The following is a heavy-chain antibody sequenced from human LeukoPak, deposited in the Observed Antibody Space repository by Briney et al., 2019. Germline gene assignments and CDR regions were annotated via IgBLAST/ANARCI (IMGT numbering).Heavy chain of an antibody. D-gene: IGHD1-14*01. J-gene: IGHJ4*02. CDR1: GFTFSDYY. V-gene: IGHV3-11*06. CDR3: ATSGPTGSVYFDF. Sequence: GGSLRLSCAASGFTFSDYYMTWIRQAPGKGLEWVSYISTSGTYTNYAASVRGRFTISRDNAKNSLYLQMSSLRAEDTAVYYCATSGPTGSVYFDFWGQGTLVTVSS. CDR2: ISTSGTYT.